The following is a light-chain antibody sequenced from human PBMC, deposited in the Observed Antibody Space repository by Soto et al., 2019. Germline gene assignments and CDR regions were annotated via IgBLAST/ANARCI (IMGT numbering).Light chain of an antibody. Sequence: QSVLTQPPSVSEAPRQRVTISCSGGSSNIGNNAVNCYQQLPGKAPKLLIYYDDLLPSGVSDRFSGSKSGILSSLAISGLQSEDEADYYCAAWDDSLNGVVFGGGTKLTVL. CDR3: AAWDDSLNGVV. CDR2: YDD. CDR1: SSNIGNNA. J-gene: IGLJ2*01. V-gene: IGLV1-36*01.